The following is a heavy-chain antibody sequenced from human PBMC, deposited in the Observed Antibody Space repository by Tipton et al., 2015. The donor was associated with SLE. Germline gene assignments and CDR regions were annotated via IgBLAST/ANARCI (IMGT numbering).Heavy chain of an antibody. CDR2: ISAYNGKT. V-gene: IGHV1-18*01. J-gene: IGHJ4*02. CDR3: ARYSSGWSDY. D-gene: IGHD6-13*01. CDR1: GHTFTNYG. Sequence: QLVQSGAEVKKPGASVTVSCKTSGHTFTNYGFNWVRQAPGQGLEWMGLISAYNGKTYYAQKFLGRVTMTTDTSTTTVYMQMTGLTSGDSAVYYCARYSSGWSDYWGPGTLVIISA.